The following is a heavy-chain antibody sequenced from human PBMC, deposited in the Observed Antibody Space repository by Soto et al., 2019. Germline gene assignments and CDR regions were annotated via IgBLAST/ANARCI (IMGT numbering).Heavy chain of an antibody. CDR2: IYYSGTT. V-gene: IGHV4-31*03. D-gene: IGHD4-17*01. CDR1: GVSISRGGYY. J-gene: IGHJ6*02. Sequence: SETLSLTCTVSGVSISRGGYYWSWIRQHPGKGLEWIGYIYYSGTTFYNPSLKSRVTISVDTSKNQFSLKLSSVTAADTAVYYCAKDPNGDYVGGFEFRGQGTTVTVSS. CDR3: AKDPNGDYVGGFEF.